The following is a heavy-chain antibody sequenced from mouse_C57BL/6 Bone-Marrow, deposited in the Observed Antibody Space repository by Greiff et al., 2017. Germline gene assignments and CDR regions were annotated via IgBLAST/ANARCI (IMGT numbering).Heavy chain of an antibody. CDR3: ARGDDYAYYYAMDY. J-gene: IGHJ4*01. D-gene: IGHD2-4*01. CDR1: GYTFTSYW. Sequence: VQLQQPGAELVKPGASVKLSCKASGYTFTSYWMHWVKQRPGQGLEWIGMIHPNSGSTNYNEKFKSKATLTVDKSSSTAYMQLSSLTSEDSAVYYCARGDDYAYYYAMDYWGQGTSVTVSS. CDR2: IHPNSGST. V-gene: IGHV1-64*01.